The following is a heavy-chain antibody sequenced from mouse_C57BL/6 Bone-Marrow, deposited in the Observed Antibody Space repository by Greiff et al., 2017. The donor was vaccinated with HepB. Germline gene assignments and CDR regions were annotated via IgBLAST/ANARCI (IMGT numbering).Heavy chain of an antibody. CDR1: GYTFTSYG. CDR2: IYPRSGNT. D-gene: IGHD1-1*01. J-gene: IGHJ3*01. V-gene: IGHV1-81*01. CDR3: ARSPIYYYGSSLFAY. Sequence: VQLQQSGAELARPGASVKLSCKASGYTFTSYGISWVKQRTGQGLEWIGEIYPRSGNTYYNEKIKGKATLTADKSSSTAYMELRSLTSEDSAVYFCARSPIYYYGSSLFAYWGQGTLVTVSA.